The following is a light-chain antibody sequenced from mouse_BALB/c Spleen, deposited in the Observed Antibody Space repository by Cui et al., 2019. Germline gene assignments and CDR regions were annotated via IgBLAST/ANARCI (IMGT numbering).Light chain of an antibody. CDR2: NAK. Sequence: DIQMNQSSDSLSASVGETVTITCQSSGNILDYLAWYQQTQGTSPQLLVYNAKTLADGLPSRFSGSGSGSQCSLKINSLQPEDFGSYYCQHFWSTPYTFGGGTKLEIK. CDR1: GNILDY. CDR3: QHFWSTPYT. V-gene: IGKV12-41*01. J-gene: IGKJ2*01.